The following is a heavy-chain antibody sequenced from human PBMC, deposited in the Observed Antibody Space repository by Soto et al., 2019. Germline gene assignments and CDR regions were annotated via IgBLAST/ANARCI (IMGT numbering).Heavy chain of an antibody. D-gene: IGHD3-3*01. J-gene: IGHJ6*02. CDR2: VCSSGDST. CDR3: AKHVPRMFGGIMTSSCYGLDV. V-gene: IGHV3-23*01. CDR1: GFSFSTYD. Sequence: GGSLRLSCAASGFSFSTYDMSWVRQAPGKGLEWVSVVCSSGDSTYYADSVKGRFTVSRDNSMDTLYLHLKTLRAEDTAIYYCAKHVPRMFGGIMTSSCYGLDVWGQGTTVTVSS.